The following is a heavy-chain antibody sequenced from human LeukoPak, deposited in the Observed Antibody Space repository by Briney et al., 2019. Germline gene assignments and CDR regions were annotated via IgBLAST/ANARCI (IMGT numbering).Heavy chain of an antibody. J-gene: IGHJ4*02. CDR3: ARDFVAAAGTIDY. V-gene: IGHV3-74*01. CDR2: ISDSGSST. CDR1: GFTFSSYG. Sequence: PGGTLRLSCAASGFTFSSYGMNWVRQAPGKGLEWVSGISDSGSSTSYADSVKGRFTISRDNAKNTLYLQMNSLRAEDTAVYYCARDFVAAAGTIDYWGQGTLVTVSS. D-gene: IGHD6-13*01.